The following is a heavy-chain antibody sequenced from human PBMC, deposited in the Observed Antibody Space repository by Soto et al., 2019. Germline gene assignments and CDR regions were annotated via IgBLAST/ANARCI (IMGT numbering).Heavy chain of an antibody. Sequence: SETLSLTCTISGGSISTYYWSWIRQPPGKGLEWIGYIHYSGSANYNPSFKSRVTISVDTSKNQFSLKLNSVTAADTAVYYCARDLWGYCGTDCYPLDVWGQGTTVTVSS. CDR2: IHYSGSA. CDR3: ARDLWGYCGTDCYPLDV. D-gene: IGHD2-21*02. CDR1: GGSISTYY. J-gene: IGHJ6*02. V-gene: IGHV4-59*01.